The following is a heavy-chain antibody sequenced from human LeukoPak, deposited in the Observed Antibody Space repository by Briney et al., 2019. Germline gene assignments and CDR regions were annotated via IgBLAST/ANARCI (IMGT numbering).Heavy chain of an antibody. D-gene: IGHD6-19*01. CDR2: IIPILGIA. Sequence: ASVKVSCKASGGTFSSYAISWVRQAPGQGLEWMGRIIPILGIANYAQKFQGRVTITADKSTSTAYMELSSLRSEDTAVYYCARGLEGVYYFDYWGQGTLATVSS. CDR3: ARGLEGVYYFDY. CDR1: GGTFSSYA. V-gene: IGHV1-69*04. J-gene: IGHJ4*02.